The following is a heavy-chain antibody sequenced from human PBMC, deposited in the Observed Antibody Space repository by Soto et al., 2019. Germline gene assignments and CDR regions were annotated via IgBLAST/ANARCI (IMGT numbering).Heavy chain of an antibody. D-gene: IGHD6-25*01. V-gene: IGHV4-34*01. CDR1: GGSFSGYY. CDR2: INHRGST. J-gene: IGHJ6*02. Sequence: QVQLQQWGAGLLKPSETLSLTCAVYGGSFSGYYWSWIRQPPGKGLEWIGEINHRGSTNYNPSLKRRVTIPVAXSXNXXSLKLNSVTAADTAVYYCARGSRVKIPAASGRDYYYHGLDVWGQGTAVTVSS. CDR3: ARGSRVKIPAASGRDYYYHGLDV.